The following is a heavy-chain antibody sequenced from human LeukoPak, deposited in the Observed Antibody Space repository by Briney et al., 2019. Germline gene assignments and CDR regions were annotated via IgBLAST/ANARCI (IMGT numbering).Heavy chain of an antibody. V-gene: IGHV3-30*04. J-gene: IGHJ4*02. CDR2: ILYDGSNK. D-gene: IGHD3-3*01. CDR1: GFTFSSYA. Sequence: GRSLRLSCAASGFTFSSYAMHWVRQAPGKGLEWVALILYDGSNKYYADSVKGRFTISRDNAKNSLYLQMNSLRAEDTAVYYCARNDYDFWSGYTGGVDYWGQGTLVTVSS. CDR3: ARNDYDFWSGYTGGVDY.